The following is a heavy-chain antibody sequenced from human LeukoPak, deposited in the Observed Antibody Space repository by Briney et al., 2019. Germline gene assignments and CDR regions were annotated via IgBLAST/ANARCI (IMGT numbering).Heavy chain of an antibody. V-gene: IGHV4-59*12. CDR3: AREMYQLLSFYYYYYMDV. CDR1: GGSISSYY. CDR2: IYYSGST. D-gene: IGHD2-2*01. J-gene: IGHJ6*03. Sequence: PSETLSLTCTVSGGSISSYYWSWIRQPPGKGLEWIGYIYYSGSTNYNPSLKSRVTMSVDTSKNQFSLKLSSVTAADTAVYYCAREMYQLLSFYYYYYMDVWGKGTTVTVSS.